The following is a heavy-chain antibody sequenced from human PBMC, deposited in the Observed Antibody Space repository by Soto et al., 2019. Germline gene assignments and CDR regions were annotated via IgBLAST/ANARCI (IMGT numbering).Heavy chain of an antibody. V-gene: IGHV1-3*01. CDR1: GYTFTSYA. J-gene: IGHJ4*02. CDR3: ARAPNYYDSSGSQADY. D-gene: IGHD3-22*01. Sequence: ASVKVSCKASGYTFTSYAMHWVRQAPGQRLEWMGWINAGNGNTKYSQKFQGRVTITRDTSASTAYMELSSLRSEDTAVYYCARAPNYYDSSGSQADYWGQGTLVTVS. CDR2: INAGNGNT.